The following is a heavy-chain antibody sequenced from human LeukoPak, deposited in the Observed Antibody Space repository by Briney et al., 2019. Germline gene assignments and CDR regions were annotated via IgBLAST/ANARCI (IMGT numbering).Heavy chain of an antibody. CDR2: ISGSGGST. CDR3: ATGTYGSGSYFYYYYYYGMDV. Sequence: GGSLRLSCAASGFTFSSYAMSWVRQAPGKGLEWVSAISGSGGSTYYADSVKGRFTISRDNSKNTLYLQMNSLRAEDTAVYYCATGTYGSGSYFYYYYYYGMDVWGQGTTVTVSS. V-gene: IGHV3-23*01. J-gene: IGHJ6*02. D-gene: IGHD3-10*01. CDR1: GFTFSSYA.